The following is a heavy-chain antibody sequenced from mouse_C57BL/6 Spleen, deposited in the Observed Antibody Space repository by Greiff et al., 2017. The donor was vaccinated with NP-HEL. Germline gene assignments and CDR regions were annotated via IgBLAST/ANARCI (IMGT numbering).Heavy chain of an antibody. CDR3: TTRGYGSSYEGFAY. J-gene: IGHJ3*01. Sequence: EVQLQQSGAELVRPGASVKLSCTASGFNITDYYMHWVKQRPEQGLEWIGRIDPEDGDTEYAQKFQGKATMTADTSSNTAYLQLSSLTSEDTAVYYCTTRGYGSSYEGFAYWGQGTLVTVSA. CDR2: IDPEDGDT. V-gene: IGHV14-1*01. D-gene: IGHD1-1*01. CDR1: GFNITDYY.